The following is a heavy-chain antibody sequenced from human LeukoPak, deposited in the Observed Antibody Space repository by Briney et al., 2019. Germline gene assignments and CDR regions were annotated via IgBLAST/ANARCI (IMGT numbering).Heavy chain of an antibody. J-gene: IGHJ4*02. CDR3: AKTRSVAGGIDY. CDR1: GFTFDDYA. CDR2: ISWYSGSI. V-gene: IGHV3-9*01. D-gene: IGHD6-19*01. Sequence: GGSLRLSCVASGFTFDDYAMHWVRQAPGKGLEWVSGISWYSGSIGYADSVKGRFTISRDNAKNSLYLQMNSLRAEDTALYYCAKTRSVAGGIDYWGQGTLVTVSS.